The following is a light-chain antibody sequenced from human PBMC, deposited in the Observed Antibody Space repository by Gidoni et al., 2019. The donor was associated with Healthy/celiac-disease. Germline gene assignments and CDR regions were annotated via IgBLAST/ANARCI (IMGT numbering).Light chain of an antibody. Sequence: SLSVSLGERATIHCKSSQSVLYSSNNKNYLACFQHKPGKPPNLLIYWASTRESGVPDRFSGSGSGTDFTLTISSLQAEDVAVYYCQQYYSTPYTFGQGTKLEIK. V-gene: IGKV4-1*01. J-gene: IGKJ2*01. CDR2: WAS. CDR3: QQYYSTPYT. CDR1: QSVLYSSNNKNY.